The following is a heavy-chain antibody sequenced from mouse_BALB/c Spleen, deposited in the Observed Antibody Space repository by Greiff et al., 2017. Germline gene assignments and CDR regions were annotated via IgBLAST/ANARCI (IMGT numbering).Heavy chain of an antibody. J-gene: IGHJ3*01. Sequence: VHVKQSGAELVRSGASVKLSCTASGFNIKDYYMHWVKQRPEQGLEWIGWIDPENGDTEYAPKFQGKATMTADTSSNTAYLQLSSLTSEDTAVYYCNVNYYGSSSWFAYWGQGTLVTVSA. CDR1: GFNIKDYY. D-gene: IGHD1-1*01. CDR3: NVNYYGSSSWFAY. V-gene: IGHV14-4*02. CDR2: IDPENGDT.